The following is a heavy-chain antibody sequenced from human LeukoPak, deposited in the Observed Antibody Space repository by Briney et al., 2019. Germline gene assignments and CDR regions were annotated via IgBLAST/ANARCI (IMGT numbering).Heavy chain of an antibody. CDR2: IYSSGNT. J-gene: IGHJ4*02. Sequence: SETLSLTCTVSGDSIRSYYWNWIRQPPGKGLEWIGYIYSSGNTDYNPALKSRVTMSMDTSRNQFSLKLRSVTAADTAIYYCARDEGIAAQFDYWGQGTLVTVSS. CDR3: ARDEGIAAQFDY. CDR1: GDSIRSYY. V-gene: IGHV4-59*01. D-gene: IGHD6-6*01.